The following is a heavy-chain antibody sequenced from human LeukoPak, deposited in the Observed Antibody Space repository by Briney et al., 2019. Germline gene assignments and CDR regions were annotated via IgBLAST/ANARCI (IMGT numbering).Heavy chain of an antibody. CDR1: GFTFSSSA. CDR2: ISYDGSNK. Sequence: GGSLRLSCAASGFTFSSSAMHWVRQAPGKGLEWVAIISYDGSNKYCADSVKGRFTISRDNSRNTLYLQMNSLRAEDTAVYYCARDRSSSWYYFDFDYWGQGTLVTVSS. CDR3: ARDRSSSWYYFDFDY. D-gene: IGHD6-13*01. V-gene: IGHV3-30-3*01. J-gene: IGHJ4*02.